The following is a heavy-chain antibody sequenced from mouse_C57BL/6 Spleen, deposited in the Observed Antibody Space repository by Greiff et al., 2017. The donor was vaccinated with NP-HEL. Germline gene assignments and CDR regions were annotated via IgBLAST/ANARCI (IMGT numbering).Heavy chain of an antibody. D-gene: IGHD1-1*01. V-gene: IGHV2-5*01. CDR3: AKNPDYYGSSYGYFDV. CDR1: GFSLTSYG. CDR2: IWRGGST. J-gene: IGHJ1*03. Sequence: QVQLQQSGPGLVQPSQSLSITCTVSGFSLTSYGVHWVRQSPGKGLEWLGVIWRGGSTDYNAAFMSRLSITKDNSKSQVFFKMNSLQADDTAIYYCAKNPDYYGSSYGYFDVWGTGTTVTVSS.